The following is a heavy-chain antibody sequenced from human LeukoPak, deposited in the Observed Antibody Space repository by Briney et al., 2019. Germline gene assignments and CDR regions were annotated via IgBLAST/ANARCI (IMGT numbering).Heavy chain of an antibody. Sequence: KTSETLSLTCSVSGGSISSSSYFWGWIRQPPGKGLEWIASVHHSGSNYYNPSLKSRLTISVDTSMNQFSLKMSSVTAADTAVYFCARQLYVSGSYYAPMDVWGKGTTVTISS. CDR3: ARQLYVSGSYYAPMDV. D-gene: IGHD3-10*01. J-gene: IGHJ6*03. V-gene: IGHV4-39*01. CDR1: GGSISSSSYF. CDR2: VHHSGSN.